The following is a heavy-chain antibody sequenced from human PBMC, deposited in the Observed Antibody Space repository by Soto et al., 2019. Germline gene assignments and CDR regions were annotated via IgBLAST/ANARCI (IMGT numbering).Heavy chain of an antibody. CDR3: TREAIVAENWFDP. CDR2: IIPIFGTA. V-gene: IGHV1-69*01. J-gene: IGHJ5*02. Sequence: QVQLVQSGAEVKKPGSSVKVSCKASGGTFDIFSISWVRQAPGQGLEWMGGIIPIFGTAEYSQKFQGRVTITADESTSTAYMELRGLRSEDTAVYFCTREAIVAENWFDPWGQGTLVTVSS. CDR1: GGTFDIFS. D-gene: IGHD2-21*01.